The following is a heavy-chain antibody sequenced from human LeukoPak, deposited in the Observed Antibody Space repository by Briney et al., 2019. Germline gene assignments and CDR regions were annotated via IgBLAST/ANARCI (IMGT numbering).Heavy chain of an antibody. CDR2: ISGSGGST. CDR3: ARDPNGDYIGAFDM. Sequence: GGSLRLSCAASGFTFSSYAMSWVRQAPGKGLEWVSAISGSGGSTYYADSVKGRFTISRDNSKNTLYLQMNSLRAADTAVYYCARDPNGDYIGAFDMCGQGTKVTVSP. V-gene: IGHV3-23*01. J-gene: IGHJ3*02. CDR1: GFTFSSYA. D-gene: IGHD4-17*01.